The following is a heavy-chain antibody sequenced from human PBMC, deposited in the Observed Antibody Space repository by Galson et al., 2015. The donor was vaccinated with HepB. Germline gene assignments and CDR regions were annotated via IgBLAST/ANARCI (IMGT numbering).Heavy chain of an antibody. D-gene: IGHD2-21*01. V-gene: IGHV3-23*01. J-gene: IGHJ6*02. Sequence: SLRLSCAASGFTFSSYAMNWVRQAPGKGLEWVSVISGNGAVTYYVDSVKGRFTISRDNSKNTLYLQMNSLRAHDTAVYYCANVNCVDCHYNGMDVWGQGTTVTVSS. CDR1: GFTFSSYA. CDR2: ISGNGAVT. CDR3: ANVNCVDCHYNGMDV.